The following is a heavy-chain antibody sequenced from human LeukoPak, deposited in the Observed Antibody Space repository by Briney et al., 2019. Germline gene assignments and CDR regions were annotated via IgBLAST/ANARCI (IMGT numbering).Heavy chain of an antibody. V-gene: IGHV3-20*04. CDR2: INWNGVNT. Sequence: PGGSLRLSCAASAFTFDDYGMSWVRHAPGKGLEWVSAINWNGVNTGYADSVKGRFTISRDNANNSLYLQMNSLRADDTALYYCVRVHRYSSSWDSFDYWGQGTLVTVSS. J-gene: IGHJ4*02. D-gene: IGHD6-13*01. CDR3: VRVHRYSSSWDSFDY. CDR1: AFTFDDYG.